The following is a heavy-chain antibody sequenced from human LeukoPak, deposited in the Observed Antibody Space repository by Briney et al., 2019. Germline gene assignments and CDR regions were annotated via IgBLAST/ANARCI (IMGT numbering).Heavy chain of an antibody. CDR3: ASGGPDYDFWSGHF. V-gene: IGHV3-48*04. D-gene: IGHD3-3*01. Sequence: GGSLRLSCAASGFTFSSYSMNWVRQAPGKGLEWVSYISSSSTIYYADSVKGRFTISRDNAKNSLYLQMNSLRAEDTAVYYCASGGPDYDFWSGHFWGQGTLVTVSS. CDR1: GFTFSSYS. J-gene: IGHJ4*02. CDR2: ISSSSTI.